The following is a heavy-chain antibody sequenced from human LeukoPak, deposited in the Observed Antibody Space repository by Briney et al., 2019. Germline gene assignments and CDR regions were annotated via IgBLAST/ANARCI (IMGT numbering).Heavy chain of an antibody. CDR2: INHSGST. V-gene: IGHV4-34*01. CDR3: ARVRGLITMVRGVIIRSWFDP. J-gene: IGHJ5*02. Sequence: GSLRLSCAASGFTFSNAWMSWVRQPPGKGLEWIGEINHSGSTNYNPSLKSRVTISVDTSKNQFSLKLSSVTAADTAVYYCARVRGLITMVRGVIIRSWFDPWGQGTLVTVSS. CDR1: GFTFSNAW. D-gene: IGHD3-10*01.